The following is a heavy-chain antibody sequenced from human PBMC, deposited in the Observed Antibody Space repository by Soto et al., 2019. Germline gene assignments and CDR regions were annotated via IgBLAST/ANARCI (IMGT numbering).Heavy chain of an antibody. CDR2: IIPILGIA. J-gene: IGHJ4*02. V-gene: IGHV1-69*02. CDR1: GGTFSSYT. D-gene: IGHD2-15*01. Sequence: QVQLVQSGAEVKKPGSSVKVSCKASGGTFSSYTISWVRQAPGQGLEWMGRIIPILGIANYAQKFQGRVTITADKSTSTAYMELSSLRSEDTAVYYCVRGPRGCSGGSCYVDYWGQGTLVTVSS. CDR3: VRGPRGCSGGSCYVDY.